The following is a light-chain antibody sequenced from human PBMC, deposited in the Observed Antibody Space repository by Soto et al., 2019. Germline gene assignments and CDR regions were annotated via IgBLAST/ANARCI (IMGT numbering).Light chain of an antibody. CDR2: IEGNGDY. Sequence: QSVLTQSSSASASLGSSVKLSCTLSGGHSGYIIAWHQQLPGKAPRFLLKIEGNGDYNRGSGVPARFSGSNSGADRYLTISNLQSEDEGDYSCETWDRTSHVFGTGTKVTV. J-gene: IGLJ1*01. V-gene: IGLV4-60*03. CDR3: ETWDRTSHV. CDR1: GGHSGYI.